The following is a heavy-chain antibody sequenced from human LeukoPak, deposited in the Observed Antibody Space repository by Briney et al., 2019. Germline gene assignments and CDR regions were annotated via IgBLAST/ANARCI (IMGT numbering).Heavy chain of an antibody. CDR3: ARGEIHDYRGFDY. V-gene: IGHV1-69*05. D-gene: IGHD4-11*01. CDR2: IIPIFGTA. CDR1: GATFSSYA. J-gene: IGHJ4*02. Sequence: SVKVSCKASGATFSSYAISWVRQAPGQGLEWMGRIIPIFGTANYAQKFQGRVTITTDESTSTAYMELSSLRSEDTAVYYCARGEIHDYRGFDYWGQGTLVTVSS.